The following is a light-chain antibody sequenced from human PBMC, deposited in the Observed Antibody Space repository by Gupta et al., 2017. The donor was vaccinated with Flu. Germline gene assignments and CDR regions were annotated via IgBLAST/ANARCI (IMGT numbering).Light chain of an antibody. CDR3: QQDNSYPLT. V-gene: IGKV1D-16*01. J-gene: IGKJ4*01. CDR2: GAS. Sequence: DIQITESPSSLSASVGDRVTITCRASQGISSWLAWYQQKPETAPRSLIYGASTLQTRVPWRFSGSRSGTDFTLPISSLQPEYSATYYCQQDNSYPLTFGGGTKVEIK. CDR1: QGISSW.